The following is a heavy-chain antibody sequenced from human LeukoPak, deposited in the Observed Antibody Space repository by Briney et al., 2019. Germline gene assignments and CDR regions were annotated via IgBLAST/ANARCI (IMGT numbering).Heavy chain of an antibody. D-gene: IGHD5-18*01. CDR2: ISGSGART. Sequence: SGGSLRLSCAASGFTFSNYAMSWVRQAPGKGLEWVSGISGSGARTDYADFVKGRFTISRDNSKNTLFLQMNSLRAEDTAVYYCATGRGYSYGYFTEAFFDYWGQGTLVTVSS. CDR1: GFTFSNYA. CDR3: ATGRGYSYGYFTEAFFDY. V-gene: IGHV3-23*01. J-gene: IGHJ4*02.